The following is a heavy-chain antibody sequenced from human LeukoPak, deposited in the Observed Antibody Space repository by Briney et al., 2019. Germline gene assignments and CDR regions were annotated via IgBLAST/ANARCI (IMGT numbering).Heavy chain of an antibody. CDR3: ARDPDNYYDSSGYYYYYYGMDV. D-gene: IGHD3-22*01. CDR2: ISAYNGNT. J-gene: IGHJ6*02. CDR1: GYTFTSYG. V-gene: IGHV1-18*01. Sequence: ASVKVSCKASGYTFTSYGISWVRQAPGQGLEWMGWISAYNGNTNYAQKLQGRVTMTTDTSTSTAYMELRSLRSDDTAVYYCARDPDNYYDSSGYYYYYYGMDVWGQGTTVTVSS.